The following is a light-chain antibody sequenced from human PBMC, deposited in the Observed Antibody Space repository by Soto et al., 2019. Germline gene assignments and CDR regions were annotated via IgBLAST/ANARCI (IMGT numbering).Light chain of an antibody. CDR1: SSNIGTNT. Sequence: QAVVTQPPSASGTPGQWVTISCSGSSSNIGTNTVNWYQQLPGTAPKLLIYSHNQRPSGVPDRFSGSTSGTSASLAITGLLSEDEADYYCAAWDDSLSGVVFGGGTKLTVL. V-gene: IGLV1-44*01. CDR3: AAWDDSLSGVV. CDR2: SHN. J-gene: IGLJ2*01.